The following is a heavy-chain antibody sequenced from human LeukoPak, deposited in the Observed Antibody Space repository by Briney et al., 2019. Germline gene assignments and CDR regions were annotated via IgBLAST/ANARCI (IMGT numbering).Heavy chain of an antibody. V-gene: IGHV3-23*01. D-gene: IGHD6-19*01. CDR2: ISGSGGST. Sequence: PGGSLRLSCALSGFTFSSYSMSCVRHAPGKGLEWVSTISGSGGSTYYADSVKGRFTISRDSSKNTLYLQMNSLRAEDTAVYYCAKAPIAVAASRGTYFDYWGQGTLVTVSS. CDR1: GFTFSSYS. CDR3: AKAPIAVAASRGTYFDY. J-gene: IGHJ4*02.